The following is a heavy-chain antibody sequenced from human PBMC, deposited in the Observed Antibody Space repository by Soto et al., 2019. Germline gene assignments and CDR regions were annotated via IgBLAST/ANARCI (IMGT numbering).Heavy chain of an antibody. CDR3: ARGDYYDTSGPFSDAFDI. Sequence: GGSLRLSCAASGFTFSSYWMHWVRQAPGKGLEWVSRINSDGSSTTYADSVKGRFTISRDNAKNTLYLQMNSLRAEDTAVYYCARGDYYDTSGPFSDAFDIWGQGTMVTVSS. D-gene: IGHD3-22*01. CDR1: GFTFSSYW. V-gene: IGHV3-74*01. CDR2: INSDGSST. J-gene: IGHJ3*02.